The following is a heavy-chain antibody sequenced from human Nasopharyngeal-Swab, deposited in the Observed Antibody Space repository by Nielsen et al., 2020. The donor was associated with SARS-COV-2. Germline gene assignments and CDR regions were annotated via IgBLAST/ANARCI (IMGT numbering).Heavy chain of an antibody. Sequence: WIRQPPGKGLEWAAVISYDGSNAYYADSVKGRFTISRDNSENTLYLQVNSLRTEDTAVYYCARDSRRYCSSTSCYMGNWFDPWGQGTLVTVSS. CDR2: ISYDGSNA. J-gene: IGHJ5*02. CDR3: ARDSRRYCSSTSCYMGNWFDP. D-gene: IGHD2-2*02. V-gene: IGHV3-30-3*01.